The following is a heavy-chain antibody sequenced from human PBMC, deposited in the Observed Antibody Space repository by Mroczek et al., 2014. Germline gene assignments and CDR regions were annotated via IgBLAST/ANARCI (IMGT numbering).Heavy chain of an antibody. CDR1: GGSISSGSYY. D-gene: IGHD2-8*02. J-gene: IGHJ6*02. CDR3: ASGRRAVTGVVYYYYGMDV. V-gene: IGHV4-61*02. CDR2: IYTSGST. Sequence: QVQLQESGPGLVKPSQTLSLTCTVSGGSISSGSYYWSWIRQPAGKGLEWIGRIYTSGSTNYNPSLKSRVTISVDTSKNQFSLKLSSVTAADTAVYYCASGRRAVTGVVYYYYGMDVWGQGTTVTVSS.